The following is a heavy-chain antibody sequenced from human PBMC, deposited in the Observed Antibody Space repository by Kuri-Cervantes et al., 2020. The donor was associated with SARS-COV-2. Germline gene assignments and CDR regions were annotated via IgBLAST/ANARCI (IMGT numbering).Heavy chain of an antibody. J-gene: IGHJ3*02. CDR2: IYSGGST. D-gene: IGHD3-3*01. CDR1: GFTVSSNY. CDR3: ARDGSSITIFGVVPKDAFDI. Sequence: GESLKISCAASGFTVSSNYMSWVRQAPGKGLEWVSVIYSGGSTYYADSVKGRFTISRDNSKNTLYLQMNSLRAEDTAVYYCARDGSSITIFGVVPKDAFDIWGQGTMVTVSS. V-gene: IGHV3-53*05.